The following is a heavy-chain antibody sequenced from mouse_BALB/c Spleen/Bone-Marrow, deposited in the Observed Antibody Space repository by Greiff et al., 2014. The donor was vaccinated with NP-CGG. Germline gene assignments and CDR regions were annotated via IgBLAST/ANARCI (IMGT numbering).Heavy chain of an antibody. Sequence: VQLKESGGELVKPGGSVKLSCTASGFNIKETYMHWVKQRPEKGLEGVGRIDPANGNTKYDPKFQGKATITADTSSNTAYLQLSSLTSEDTAVYYCAIYYYGSSGFAYWGQGTLVTVSA. CDR3: AIYYYGSSGFAY. CDR1: GFNIKETY. D-gene: IGHD1-1*01. CDR2: IDPANGNT. V-gene: IGHV14-3*02. J-gene: IGHJ3*01.